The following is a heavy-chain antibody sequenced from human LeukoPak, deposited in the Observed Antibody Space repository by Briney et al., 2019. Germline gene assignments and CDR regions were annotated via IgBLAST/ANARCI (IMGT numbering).Heavy chain of an antibody. CDR3: ARGTSLSHGGLVY. D-gene: IGHD2-2*01. CDR1: GGSISSGDYY. CDR2: IFYIGNT. V-gene: IGHV4-30-4*01. J-gene: IGHJ4*02. Sequence: KPSQTLSLTCTVSGGSISSGDYYWSWIRQPPGKGLEWIGYIFYIGNTYYNPSLKSRLTISVDTSKNQFSLKLSSVTVADTAVYYCARGTSLSHGGLVYWGQGTQVTVSS.